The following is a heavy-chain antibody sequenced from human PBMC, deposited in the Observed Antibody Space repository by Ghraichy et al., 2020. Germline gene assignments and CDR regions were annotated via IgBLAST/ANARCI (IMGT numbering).Heavy chain of an antibody. CDR2: ITSSSRFI. J-gene: IGHJ6*02. Sequence: GGSLRLSCAGSGFALSSYSMNWVRQAPGKGLEWVSYITSSSRFISYADSVKGRFTVSRDNAQNSLYLQMKSLRDDDTAVYYCARGSTVVRFYYYDGMDVWSQGTTVTVSS. D-gene: IGHD4-23*01. CDR3: ARGSTVVRFYYYDGMDV. V-gene: IGHV3-48*02. CDR1: GFALSSYS.